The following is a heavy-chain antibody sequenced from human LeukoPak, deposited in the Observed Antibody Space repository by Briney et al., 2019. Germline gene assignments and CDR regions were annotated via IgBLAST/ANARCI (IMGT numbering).Heavy chain of an antibody. CDR2: IYYSGST. Sequence: PSETLSLTCTVSGGSISSYYWSWIRQPPGKGLEWIGYIYYSGSTNYNPSLKSRVTISVDTSKNQFSLKLSSVTAADTAVYYCARGLGGYNYGHYYYYYYMDVWGKGTTVTISS. CDR3: ARGLGGYNYGHYYYYYYMDV. CDR1: GGSISSYY. D-gene: IGHD5-24*01. V-gene: IGHV4-59*01. J-gene: IGHJ6*03.